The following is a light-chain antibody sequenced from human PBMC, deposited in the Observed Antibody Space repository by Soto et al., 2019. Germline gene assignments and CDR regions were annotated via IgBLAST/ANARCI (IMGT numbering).Light chain of an antibody. CDR3: AAWDDSLHXXV. Sequence: QSVLTQPPSASGTPGQRVTISCSGSYPNIGTNTVNWYQQIPGVAPKLLIYTNNQRPSGVPDRFSASKSGSSASLAISGLQSEDEADYYCAAWDDSLHXXVFGTGTKLTX. J-gene: IGLJ1*01. V-gene: IGLV1-44*01. CDR1: YPNIGTNT. CDR2: TNN.